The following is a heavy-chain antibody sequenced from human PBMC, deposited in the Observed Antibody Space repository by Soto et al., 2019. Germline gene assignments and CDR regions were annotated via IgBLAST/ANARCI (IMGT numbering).Heavy chain of an antibody. V-gene: IGHV3-74*01. Sequence: GGSLRLSCAASGFTSSSYWMHWVRQAPGKGLVWVSRINPDGSATNYADSVKGRFTISRDNAKNTLYLQMNSLRAEDTAVFYCGRGGSDSPMAPGYWGQGTLVTVSS. CDR3: GRGGSDSPMAPGY. CDR2: INPDGSAT. J-gene: IGHJ4*02. D-gene: IGHD5-18*01. CDR1: GFTSSSYW.